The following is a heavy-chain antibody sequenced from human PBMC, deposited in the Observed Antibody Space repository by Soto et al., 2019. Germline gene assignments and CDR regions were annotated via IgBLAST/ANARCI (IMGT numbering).Heavy chain of an antibody. CDR3: ARGRSSGWDY. Sequence: GGSLRLSCAASGFTFSSYAMHWVRQAPGKGLEWVAVISYDGSNKYYADSVKGRFTISRDNSKNTLYLQMNSLRAEGTAVYYCARGRSSGWDYWGKATLVTVPQ. CDR1: GFTFSSYA. CDR2: ISYDGSNK. J-gene: IGHJ4*02. V-gene: IGHV3-30-3*01. D-gene: IGHD6-19*01.